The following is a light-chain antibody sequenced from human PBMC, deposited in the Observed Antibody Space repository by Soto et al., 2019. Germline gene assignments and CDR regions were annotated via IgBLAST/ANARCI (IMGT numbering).Light chain of an antibody. CDR3: QQYNSYLTYT. V-gene: IGKV1-5*01. Sequence: DIPMTQSPSTLSASVGDRVTITCRASQSISSWLAWYQQKPGKAPKLLIYDASSLESGVPSRFSGSGSGTEFTLTISSLQPDDFATYYCQQYNSYLTYTFGQGTKLEIK. J-gene: IGKJ2*01. CDR1: QSISSW. CDR2: DAS.